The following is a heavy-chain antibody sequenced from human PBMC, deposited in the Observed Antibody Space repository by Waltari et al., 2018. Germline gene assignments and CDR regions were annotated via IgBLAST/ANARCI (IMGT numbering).Heavy chain of an antibody. CDR3: ARQFNWFDP. CDR1: GGSISSSSYY. J-gene: IGHJ5*02. Sequence: QLQLQESDPGLVKPSETLSLTCTVSGGSISSSSYYWGWIRQPPGKGREWIGSIYYSGSTYYNPSLKSRVTISVDTSKNQFSLKLSSVTAADTAVYYCARQFNWFDPWGQGTLVTVSS. V-gene: IGHV4-39*01. CDR2: IYYSGST.